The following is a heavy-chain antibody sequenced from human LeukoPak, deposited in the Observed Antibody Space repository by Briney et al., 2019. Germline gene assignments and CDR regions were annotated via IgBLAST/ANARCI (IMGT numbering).Heavy chain of an antibody. V-gene: IGHV1-18*01. D-gene: IGHD6-13*01. CDR3: ARVFGYSSSWYISKHFDY. CDR2: ISAYNGNT. Sequence: GASVKVSCKASGYTFTSYGISWVRQAPGQGLEWMGWISAYNGNTNYAQKFQGRVTMTRDTSISTAYMELSRLRSDDTAVYYCARVFGYSSSWYISKHFDYWGQGTLVTVSS. J-gene: IGHJ4*02. CDR1: GYTFTSYG.